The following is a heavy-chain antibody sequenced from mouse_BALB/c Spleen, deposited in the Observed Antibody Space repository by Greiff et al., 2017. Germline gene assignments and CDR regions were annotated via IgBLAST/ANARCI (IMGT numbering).Heavy chain of an antibody. D-gene: IGHD1-2*01. CDR1: GYTFTSYW. CDR3: ARADGYAWLAY. CDR2: INPSTGYT. Sequence: VQLVESGAELAKPGASVKMSCKASGYTFTSYWMHWVKQRPGQGLEWIGYINPSTGYTEYNQKFKDKATLTADKSSSTAYMQLSSLTSEDSAVYYCARADGYAWLAYWGQGTLVTVSA. V-gene: IGHV1-7*01. J-gene: IGHJ3*01.